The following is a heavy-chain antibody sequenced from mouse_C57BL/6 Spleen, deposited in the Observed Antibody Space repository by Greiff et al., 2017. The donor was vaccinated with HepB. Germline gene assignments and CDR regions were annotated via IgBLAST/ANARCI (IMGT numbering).Heavy chain of an antibody. Sequence: QVQLQQPGAELVKPGASVKVSCKASGYTFTSYWMHWVKQRPGQGLEWIGRIHPSDNDTNYNQKFKGKATLTVDKSSSTAYMQLSSLTSEDSAVYYCATSDYDGAMDYWGQGTSVTVSS. V-gene: IGHV1-74*01. CDR3: ATSDYDGAMDY. D-gene: IGHD2-4*01. CDR2: IHPSDNDT. CDR1: GYTFTSYW. J-gene: IGHJ4*01.